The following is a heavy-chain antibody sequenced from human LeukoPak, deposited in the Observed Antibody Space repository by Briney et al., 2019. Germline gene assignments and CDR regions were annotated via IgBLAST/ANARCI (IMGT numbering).Heavy chain of an antibody. CDR3: ARGRQWLVPYFDY. Sequence: GGSLRLSCAASGFTFSSYGMHWVRQAPGKGLEWVAFIRYDGSNKYYADSVKGRFTISRDNSKNTLYLQMNSLRAEDTAVYYCARGRQWLVPYFDYWGQGTLVTVSS. CDR2: IRYDGSNK. V-gene: IGHV3-30*02. J-gene: IGHJ4*02. CDR1: GFTFSSYG. D-gene: IGHD6-19*01.